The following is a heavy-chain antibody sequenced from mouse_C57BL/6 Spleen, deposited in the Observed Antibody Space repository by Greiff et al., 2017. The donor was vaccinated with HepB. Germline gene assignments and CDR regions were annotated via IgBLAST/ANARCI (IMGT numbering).Heavy chain of an antibody. CDR2: INPSNGGT. CDR3: ARGDYYGSSLDY. J-gene: IGHJ2*01. CDR1: GYTFTSYW. Sequence: VKLQQPGTELVKPGASVKLSCKASGYTFTSYWMHWVKQRPGQGLEWIGNINPSNGGTNYNEKFKSKATLTVDKSSITAYMQLSSLTSEDSAVYYCARGDYYGSSLDYWGQGTTLTVSS. D-gene: IGHD1-1*01. V-gene: IGHV1-53*01.